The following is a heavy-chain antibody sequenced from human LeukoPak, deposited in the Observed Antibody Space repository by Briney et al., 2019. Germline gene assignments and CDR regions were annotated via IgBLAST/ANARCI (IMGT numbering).Heavy chain of an antibody. J-gene: IGHJ6*03. CDR2: INPNSGGT. Sequence: ASVKVSCKASGYTFTGYYMHWVRQAPGQGLEWMGRINPNSGGTNYAQKFQGRVTMTRDTSISTAYMELSRLRSDDTAVYYCASGNYYDSSGYYYGYYYYMDVWGKGTTVTVSS. D-gene: IGHD3-22*01. CDR1: GYTFTGYY. CDR3: ASGNYYDSSGYYYGYYYYMDV. V-gene: IGHV1-2*06.